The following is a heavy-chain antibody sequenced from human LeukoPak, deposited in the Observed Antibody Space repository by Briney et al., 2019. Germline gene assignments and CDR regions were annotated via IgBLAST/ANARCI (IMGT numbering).Heavy chain of an antibody. J-gene: IGHJ4*02. V-gene: IGHV4-34*01. Sequence: SETLSLTCAVSGGSIIISGYYWAWIRQPPGKGLEWIGEINHSGSTNYNPSLKSRVTISVDTSKNQFSLKLSSVTAADTAVYYCAFLTGYMDVDYWGQGTLVTVSS. CDR2: INHSGST. CDR1: GGSIIISGYY. D-gene: IGHD3-9*01. CDR3: AFLTGYMDVDY.